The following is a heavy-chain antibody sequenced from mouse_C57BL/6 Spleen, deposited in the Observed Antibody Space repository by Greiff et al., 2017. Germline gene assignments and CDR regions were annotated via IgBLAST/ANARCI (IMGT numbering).Heavy chain of an antibody. CDR1: GYTFTSYW. CDR2: IHPNSGST. V-gene: IGHV1-64*01. CDR3: AKDWDDAMDY. D-gene: IGHD4-1*01. J-gene: IGHJ4*01. Sequence: QVQLQQPGAELVKPGASVKLSCKASGYTFTSYWMNWVKQRPGQGLEWIGMIHPNSGSTNYNEKFKSKATLTVDKSSSTAYMPLSSLTSEDSAVYCCAKDWDDAMDYWGQGTSVTVSS.